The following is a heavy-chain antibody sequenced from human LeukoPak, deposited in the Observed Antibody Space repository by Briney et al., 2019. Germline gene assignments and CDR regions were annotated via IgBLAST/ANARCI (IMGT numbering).Heavy chain of an antibody. J-gene: IGHJ4*02. CDR3: STDPDSPTPDY. Sequence: GGSLRLSCEVSGFTFSNAWMSWVRQAPGKGLEWVGRIKSKTDGGTTDHAAPVKGRFTVSRDDAKNTFYPQMNSLKTEDTAAYFCSTDPDSPTPDYWGQGTLVTVPS. V-gene: IGHV3-15*01. CDR1: GFTFSNAW. CDR2: IKSKTDGGTT. D-gene: IGHD1-14*01.